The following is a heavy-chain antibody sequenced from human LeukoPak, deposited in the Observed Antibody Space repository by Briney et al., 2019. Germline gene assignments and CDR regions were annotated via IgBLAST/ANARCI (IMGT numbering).Heavy chain of an antibody. CDR1: GGSISSYY. CDR3: AREPYSNYAGWLDP. Sequence: SETLSLTCTVSGGSISSYYWSWIRQPPGKGLEWIGYIYYSGSTNYNPSLKSRVTISVDTSKNQFSLKLSSVTAADTAVYYCAREPYSNYAGWLDPWGQGTLVTVSS. D-gene: IGHD4-11*01. J-gene: IGHJ5*02. V-gene: IGHV4-59*01. CDR2: IYYSGST.